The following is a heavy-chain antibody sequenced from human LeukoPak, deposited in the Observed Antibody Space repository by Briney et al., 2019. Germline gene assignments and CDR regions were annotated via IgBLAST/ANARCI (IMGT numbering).Heavy chain of an antibody. V-gene: IGHV1-2*02. J-gene: IGHJ4*02. CDR2: INPNSGGT. CDR1: GYTFTGYY. Sequence: ASVKVSCKASGYTFTGYYMHWVRQAPGQGLEWMGWINPNSGGTNYAQKFQGRVTMTRDTSISTAYMELSRLRSDDTAVYYCARVGGFRYSGSYDYWGQGTLVTVSS. D-gene: IGHD1-26*01. CDR3: ARVGGFRYSGSYDY.